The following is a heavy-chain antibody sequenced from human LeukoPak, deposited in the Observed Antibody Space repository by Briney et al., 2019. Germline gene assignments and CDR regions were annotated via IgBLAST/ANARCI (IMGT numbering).Heavy chain of an antibody. V-gene: IGHV1-46*01. CDR1: GYTFTSYY. D-gene: IGHD1-26*01. Sequence: ASVKVSCKASGYTFTSYYMHWVRQAPGQGLEWMGIINPSGGSTRYAQKFQGRVTMSRDTSTSTVYMELSSLRSEDTAVYYCARGEWELRVDYWGQGTLVTVSS. CDR3: ARGEWELRVDY. J-gene: IGHJ4*02. CDR2: INPSGGST.